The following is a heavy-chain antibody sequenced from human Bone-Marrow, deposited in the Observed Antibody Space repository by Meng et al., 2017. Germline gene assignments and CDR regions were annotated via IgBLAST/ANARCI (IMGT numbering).Heavy chain of an antibody. V-gene: IGHV1-2*02. D-gene: IGHD6-19*01. J-gene: IGHJ4*02. Sequence: ASVKVSCKASGYTFTGYYMHWVRQAPGQGLEWMGWINPNSGGTNYAQKFQGRVTMTRDTSISTAYMELSRLRSDDTAVYYCARDRTYSSGWSSYILAIRRPTVGGQFDYWGQATLATVSS. CDR3: ARDRTYSSGWSSYILAIRRPTVGGQFDY. CDR2: INPNSGGT. CDR1: GYTFTGYY.